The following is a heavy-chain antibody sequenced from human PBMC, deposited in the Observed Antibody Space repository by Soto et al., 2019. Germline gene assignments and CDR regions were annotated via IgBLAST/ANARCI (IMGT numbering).Heavy chain of an antibody. Sequence: GGSLRLSCAASGFTFSGSAMHWVRQASGKGLEWVGRIRSKANSYATAYAASVKGRFTISRDDSKNTAYLQMNSLKTEDTAVYYCTSILASGYVVFDYWGQGTLVTVSS. CDR1: GFTFSGSA. V-gene: IGHV3-73*01. CDR3: TSILASGYVVFDY. J-gene: IGHJ4*02. CDR2: IRSKANSYAT. D-gene: IGHD5-12*01.